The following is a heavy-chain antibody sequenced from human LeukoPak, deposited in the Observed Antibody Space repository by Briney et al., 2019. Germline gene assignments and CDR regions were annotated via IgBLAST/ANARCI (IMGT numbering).Heavy chain of an antibody. J-gene: IGHJ4*02. Sequence: GGSLRLSCEASGFTFNTHAMSWVRQAPGKGLEWLASVTSSGRTPYYADSVKGRFTISRDNSKNTLYLQMNSLRGEDTAVYYCAKDRPNFYETSGSYYKIKGDFWGQGSLVTVSS. CDR3: AKDRPNFYETSGSYYKIKGDF. CDR2: VTSSGRTP. V-gene: IGHV3-23*01. D-gene: IGHD3-10*01. CDR1: GFTFNTHA.